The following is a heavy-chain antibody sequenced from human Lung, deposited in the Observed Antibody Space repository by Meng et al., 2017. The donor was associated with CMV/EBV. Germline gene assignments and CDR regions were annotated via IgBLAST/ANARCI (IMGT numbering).Heavy chain of an antibody. CDR1: GGSISSSNW. CDR2: IYHSGST. D-gene: IGHD6-19*01. J-gene: IGHJ4*02. CDR3: ASFPPPGKQWLVTDY. Sequence: QVRLQSWGPGLGTPSGSLSLTCAVCGGSISSSNWWSWVRQPPGKGLEWIGEIYHSGSTNYNPSLKSRVTISVDKSKNQFSLKLSSVTAADTAVYYCASFPPPGKQWLVTDYWGQGTLVTVSS. V-gene: IGHV4-4*02.